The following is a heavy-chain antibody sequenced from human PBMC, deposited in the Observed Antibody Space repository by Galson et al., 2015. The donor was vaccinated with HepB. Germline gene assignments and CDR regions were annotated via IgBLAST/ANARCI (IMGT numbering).Heavy chain of an antibody. CDR3: ARELGIAAAGSFDY. CDR1: GFTFSSYS. J-gene: IGHJ4*02. CDR2: ISSSSSTI. D-gene: IGHD6-13*01. Sequence: SLRLSCAASGFTFSSYSMNWVRQAPGKGLEWVSYISSSSSTIYYADSVKGRFTISRDNAKNSLYLQMNSLRAEDTAVYYCARELGIAAAGSFDYWGQGTLVTVSS. V-gene: IGHV3-48*01.